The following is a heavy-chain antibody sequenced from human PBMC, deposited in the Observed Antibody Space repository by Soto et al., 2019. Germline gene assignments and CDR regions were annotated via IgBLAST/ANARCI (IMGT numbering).Heavy chain of an antibody. CDR3: ARVSGYYDYMDV. V-gene: IGHV3-21*01. CDR1: GFTFSSYS. CDR2: ISSSSSYI. Sequence: EVQLVESGGGLVKPGGSLRLSCAASGFTFSSYSMNWVRQAPGKGLEWVSSISSSSSYIYYADSVKGRFTISRDNAKNSLDLQMNSLRAEDKALYYCARVSGYYDYMDVWGKGTTGTGSS. D-gene: IGHD3-10*01. J-gene: IGHJ6*03.